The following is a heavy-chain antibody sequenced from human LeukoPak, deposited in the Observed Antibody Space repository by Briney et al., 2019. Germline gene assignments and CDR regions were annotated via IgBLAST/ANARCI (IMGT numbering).Heavy chain of an antibody. CDR1: GYSFTSYW. J-gene: IGHJ4*02. Sequence: GESLKIPCKGSGYSFTSYWIGWVRQMPRKGLEWMGIIYPGDSDTRYSPSFSGQVTISPDKSISTAYLQWSSLKASDTAMYYCARPPSYCSSTSCYTGRYFDYWGQGTLVTVSS. CDR2: IYPGDSDT. V-gene: IGHV5-51*01. CDR3: ARPPSYCSSTSCYTGRYFDY. D-gene: IGHD2-2*02.